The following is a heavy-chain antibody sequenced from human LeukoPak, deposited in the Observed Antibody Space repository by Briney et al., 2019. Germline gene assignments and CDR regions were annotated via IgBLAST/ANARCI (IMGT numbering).Heavy chain of an antibody. CDR1: GFTFSSYW. D-gene: IGHD5-24*01. Sequence: GGSLRLSCAASGFTFSSYWMHWVRQAPGKGLVWVSRINSDGSSTSYADSVKGRFTISRDNSKNTLYLQMNSLRAEYTAVYFCARARSGDGCNLDYWGQGTLVTVSS. CDR2: INSDGSST. CDR3: ARARSGDGCNLDY. V-gene: IGHV3-74*01. J-gene: IGHJ4*02.